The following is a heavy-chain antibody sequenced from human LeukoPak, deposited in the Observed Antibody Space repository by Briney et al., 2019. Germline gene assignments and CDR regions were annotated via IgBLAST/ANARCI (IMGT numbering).Heavy chain of an antibody. J-gene: IGHJ6*04. Sequence: GGSLRLSCAASGISVSSNYMSWVRQAPGKGLQWVSVIYVDGSTYYADSVKGRITISRDNSRNTLYLQMNSLRAEDTAVYYCAELGITMIGGVWGKGTTVTISS. CDR3: AELGITMIGGV. D-gene: IGHD3-10*02. CDR2: IYVDGST. CDR1: GISVSSNY. V-gene: IGHV3-66*01.